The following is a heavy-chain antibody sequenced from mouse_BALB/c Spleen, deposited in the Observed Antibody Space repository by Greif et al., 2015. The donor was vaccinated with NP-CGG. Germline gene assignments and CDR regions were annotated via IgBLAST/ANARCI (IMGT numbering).Heavy chain of an antibody. J-gene: IGHJ4*01. V-gene: IGHV1-7*01. CDR3: ASSYYYGSSYYAMDY. CDR2: INPSTGYT. Sequence: VKLQESGAELAKPGASVKMSCKASGYTFTSYWMHWVKQRPGQGLEWIGYINPSTGYTEYNQKFKDKATLTADKSSSTAYMQLSCLTSEDSAVYYCASSYYYGSSYYAMDYGGQGTSVTVSS. D-gene: IGHD1-1*01. CDR1: GYTFTSYW.